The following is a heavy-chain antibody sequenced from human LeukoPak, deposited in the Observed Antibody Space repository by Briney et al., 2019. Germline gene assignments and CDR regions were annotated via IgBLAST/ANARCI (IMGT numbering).Heavy chain of an antibody. V-gene: IGHV4-59*01. D-gene: IGHD1-26*01. CDR3: ARTFSESYYYYGLDV. J-gene: IGHJ6*02. CDR2: MYYSGRT. CDR1: GGSISTYY. Sequence: SETLSLTCTVSGGSISTYYWSWIRQPPGKGLEWIGYMYYSGRTNYNPSLKSRVTISVDTSKNQFSLKLSSVTAADTAVYYCARTFSESYYYYGLDVWGQGTTVTVSS.